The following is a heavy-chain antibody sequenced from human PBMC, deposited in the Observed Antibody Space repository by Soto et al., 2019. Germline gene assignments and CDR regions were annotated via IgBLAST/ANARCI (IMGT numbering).Heavy chain of an antibody. D-gene: IGHD2-2*01. CDR1: GGSISSGGYY. J-gene: IGHJ3*02. CDR2: IYYSGST. Sequence: SETLSLTCTVSGGSISSGGYYWSWIRQHPGKGLEWIGYIYYSGSTYYNPSLKSRVTISVDTSKNQFSLKLSSVTAADTAVYYCAREVVVPAAMYRAFEIWGQGTMVTVSS. CDR3: AREVVVPAAMYRAFEI. V-gene: IGHV4-31*03.